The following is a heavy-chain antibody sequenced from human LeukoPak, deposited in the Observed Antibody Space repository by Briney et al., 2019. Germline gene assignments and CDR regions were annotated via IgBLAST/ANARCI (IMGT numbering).Heavy chain of an antibody. V-gene: IGHV3-53*01. CDR1: GFTVNWNT. CDR3: ARGDGVYVY. CDR2: SYSTGNT. J-gene: IGHJ4*02. D-gene: IGHD5/OR15-5a*01. Sequence: TGGSLRLSCVASGFTVNWNTMNWVRQAPGKGLEWVSASYSTGNTYYADSVKGRFTMFRDNSKNTVYLQMNSLRVEDTAVYYCARGDGVYVYWGQGTLVTVSS.